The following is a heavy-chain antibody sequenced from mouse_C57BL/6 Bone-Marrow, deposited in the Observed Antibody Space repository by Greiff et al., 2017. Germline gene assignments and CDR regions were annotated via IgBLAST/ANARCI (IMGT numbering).Heavy chain of an antibody. CDR2: INPNSGGT. CDR1: GYTFTDYN. CDR3: SRRGNYYEDGWFAY. V-gene: IGHV1-18*01. J-gene: IGHJ3*01. D-gene: IGHD2-4*01. Sequence: EVQRVESGPELVKPGASVKIPCKASGYTFTDYNMDWVKQSHGKSLEWIGDINPNSGGTIYNQKFKGKATLTVDKSSSTADMELRSLTSEDTAVYYCSRRGNYYEDGWFAYWGQGTLVTVSA.